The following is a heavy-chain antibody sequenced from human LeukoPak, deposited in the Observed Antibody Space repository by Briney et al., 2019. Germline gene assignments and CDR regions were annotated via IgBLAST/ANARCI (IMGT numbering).Heavy chain of an antibody. Sequence: TGGSLRLSCGVSGFTFNSYSMNWARQAPGKGLERVASIIGSGSEMFYADSLKGRFTISRDNSENSLYLQMNSLRVEDTAVYYCAKVQSDIVGAMFFAFDVWGQGTMVSVSS. CDR3: AKVQSDIVGAMFFAFDV. J-gene: IGHJ3*01. CDR2: IIGSGSEM. D-gene: IGHD1-26*01. CDR1: GFTFNSYS. V-gene: IGHV3-21*06.